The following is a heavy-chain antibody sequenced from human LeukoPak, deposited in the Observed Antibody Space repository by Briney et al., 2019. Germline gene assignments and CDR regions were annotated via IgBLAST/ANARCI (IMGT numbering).Heavy chain of an antibody. Sequence: SETLSLTCAVYGGSFSGYYWSWIRQPPGKGLEWIGEINHSGSTNYNPSLKSRVTISVDTSKNQFSLKLSSVTAADTAVYYCARWSGSVTARNYYYYMDVWGEGTTVTVSS. D-gene: IGHD6-6*01. CDR1: GGSFSGYY. V-gene: IGHV4-34*01. CDR3: ARWSGSVTARNYYYYMDV. CDR2: INHSGST. J-gene: IGHJ6*03.